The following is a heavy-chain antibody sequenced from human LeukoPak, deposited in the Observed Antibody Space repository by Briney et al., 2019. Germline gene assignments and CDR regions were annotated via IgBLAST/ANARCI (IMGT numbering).Heavy chain of an antibody. CDR1: GGSFSGYY. CDR3: ATNSGYSYGLDY. CDR2: INHSGST. Sequence: ETLSLTCAVYGGSFSGYYWSWIRQPPGKGLEWIGEINHSGSTNYNPSLKSRVTISVDTSKNQFSLKLSSVTAADTAVYYCATNSGYSYGLDYWGQGTLVTVSS. V-gene: IGHV4-34*01. J-gene: IGHJ4*02. D-gene: IGHD5-18*01.